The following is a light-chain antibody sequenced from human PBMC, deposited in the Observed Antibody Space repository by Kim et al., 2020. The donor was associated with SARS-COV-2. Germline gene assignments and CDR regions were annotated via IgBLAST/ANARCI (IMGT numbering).Light chain of an antibody. J-gene: IGLJ2*01. V-gene: IGLV2-14*01. CDR2: DVN. CDR1: TSDGGGYNY. CDR3: ISYTSTNTLV. Sequence: QSALTQPASVSGSPGQSIAISCSGTTSDGGGYNYVSWFQQHPGKAPQLMIYDVNKRSSGVSSRFSGSKSGSTASLTISGLQPEDEADYYCISYTSTNTLVFGGGTQLTVL.